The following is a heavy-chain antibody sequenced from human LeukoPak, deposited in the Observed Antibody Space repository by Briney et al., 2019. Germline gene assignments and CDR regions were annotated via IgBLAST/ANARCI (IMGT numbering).Heavy chain of an antibody. CDR3: ARLRSRIAARNWFDP. CDR1: GFTFSSYA. Sequence: GRSLRLSCAASGFTFSSYAMHWVRQAPGKGLEWVAVITYDGSNKYYADSVKGRFTISRDNSKNTLYLQMNSLRAEDTAVYYCARLRSRIAARNWFDPWGQGTLVTVSS. J-gene: IGHJ5*02. D-gene: IGHD6-6*01. CDR2: ITYDGSNK. V-gene: IGHV3-30-3*01.